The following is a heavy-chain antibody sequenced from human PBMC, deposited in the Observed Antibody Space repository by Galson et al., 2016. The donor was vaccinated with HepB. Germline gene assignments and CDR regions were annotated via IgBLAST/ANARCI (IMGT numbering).Heavy chain of an antibody. D-gene: IGHD1/OR15-1a*01. CDR2: TYYRSEWYN. CDR3: VEQRKGAPYGMDV. V-gene: IGHV6-1*01. J-gene: IGHJ6*02. Sequence: CAISGDSVSGNSAAWNWIRQSPSRGLEWLGRTYYRSEWYNDYAVSVKSRIIVNPDTSKNQFSLQLNSVTPEDTAVYYCVEQRKGAPYGMDVWGQGTTVTVSS. CDR1: GDSVSGNSAA.